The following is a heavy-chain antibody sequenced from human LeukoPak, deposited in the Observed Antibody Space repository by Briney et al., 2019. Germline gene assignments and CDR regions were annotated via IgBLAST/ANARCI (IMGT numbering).Heavy chain of an antibody. J-gene: IGHJ4*02. V-gene: IGHV1-3*01. Sequence: ASVKVSCKASGYTFTSYAMHWVRQAPGQRLEWMGWINAGNGNTKYSQKFQGRVTITRDTSASTAYMELSSLRSEDTAVYYCATGPPGVTTRYFDYWGQGTLVTVSS. CDR3: ATGPPGVTTRYFDY. CDR2: INAGNGNT. CDR1: GYTFTSYA. D-gene: IGHD4-17*01.